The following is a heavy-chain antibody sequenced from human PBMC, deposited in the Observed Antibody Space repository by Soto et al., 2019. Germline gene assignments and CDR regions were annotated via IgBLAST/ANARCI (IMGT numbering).Heavy chain of an antibody. CDR2: IYYSGST. Sequence: SETLSLTCTVSGGSINNYYWSWIRQPPGKGLEWIGYIYYSGSTYYNPSLKSRVTISVDTSKNQFSLKLSSVTAADTAVYYCARELRFLEWSFASTTEWGNGMDVWGQGTTVTVSS. V-gene: IGHV4-59*12. CDR1: GGSINNYY. J-gene: IGHJ6*02. CDR3: ARELRFLEWSFASTTEWGNGMDV. D-gene: IGHD3-3*01.